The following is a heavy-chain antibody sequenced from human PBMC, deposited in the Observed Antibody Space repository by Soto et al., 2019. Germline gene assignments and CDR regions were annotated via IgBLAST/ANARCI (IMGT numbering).Heavy chain of an antibody. D-gene: IGHD2-15*01. V-gene: IGHV1-69*13. Sequence: SVKVSCKVSGYTLTELSMHWVRQAPGKGLEWMGGIIPIFGTANYAQKLQGRVTITADESTSTAYMELSSLRSEDTAVYYCARVYRIDWFDPWGQGTLVTVSS. J-gene: IGHJ5*02. CDR2: IIPIFGTA. CDR1: GYTLTELS. CDR3: ARVYRIDWFDP.